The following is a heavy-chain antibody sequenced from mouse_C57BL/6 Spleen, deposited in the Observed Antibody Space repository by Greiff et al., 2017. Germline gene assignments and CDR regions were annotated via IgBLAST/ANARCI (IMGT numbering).Heavy chain of an antibody. Sequence: QVQLQQSGAELARPGASVKLSCKASGYTFTSYGISWVKQRTGQGLEWIGGIYPRSGNTYYNEKFKGKATLTADKSSSTAYMELRSLTSEDSAVYFCARSYDYDGNYAMDYWGQGTSVTVSS. J-gene: IGHJ4*01. CDR3: ARSYDYDGNYAMDY. CDR1: GYTFTSYG. CDR2: IYPRSGNT. D-gene: IGHD2-4*01. V-gene: IGHV1-81*01.